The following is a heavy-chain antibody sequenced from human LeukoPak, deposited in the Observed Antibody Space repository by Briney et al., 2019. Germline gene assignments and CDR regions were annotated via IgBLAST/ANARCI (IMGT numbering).Heavy chain of an antibody. Sequence: ASVKVSCKASGGTFSSYAISWVRQAPGQGLEWMGWMNPNSGNTGYAQKFQGRVTMTRNTSISTAYMELSSLRSEDTAVYYCARGLAMVRGVIRNAFDIWGQGTMVTVSS. CDR1: GGTFSSYA. V-gene: IGHV1-8*02. CDR3: ARGLAMVRGVIRNAFDI. J-gene: IGHJ3*02. D-gene: IGHD3-10*01. CDR2: MNPNSGNT.